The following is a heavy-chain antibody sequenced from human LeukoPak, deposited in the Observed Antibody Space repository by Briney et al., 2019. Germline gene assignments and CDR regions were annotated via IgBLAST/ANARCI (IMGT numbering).Heavy chain of an antibody. V-gene: IGHV3-49*03. D-gene: IGHD2-15*01. CDR2: IRSKAYGGTT. Sequence: PSGGSLRLSCTASGFTFSDYYMSWIRQAPGKGLEWVCFIRSKAYGGTTEYAASVKGRFIISRDDSKTIAYLQMNSLKTEDTAVYYCARGLRGMDVWGQGTTVTVSS. CDR3: ARGLRGMDV. J-gene: IGHJ6*02. CDR1: GFTFSDYY.